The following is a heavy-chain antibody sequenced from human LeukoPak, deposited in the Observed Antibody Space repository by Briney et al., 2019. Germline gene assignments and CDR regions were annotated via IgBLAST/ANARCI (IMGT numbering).Heavy chain of an antibody. CDR3: AGEGGSETQRVYFDY. J-gene: IGHJ4*02. Sequence: GGSLRLPCAGYGFTFSSYEMNWVRQAPGKGPEWVSYISESGSIIYYADSAKGRFTISRDNYKNTLYLQMNSLRSEHRAVYYWAGEGGSETQRVYFDYWGQGSLVIVFS. V-gene: IGHV3-48*03. D-gene: IGHD3-10*01. CDR2: ISESGSII. CDR1: GFTFSSYE.